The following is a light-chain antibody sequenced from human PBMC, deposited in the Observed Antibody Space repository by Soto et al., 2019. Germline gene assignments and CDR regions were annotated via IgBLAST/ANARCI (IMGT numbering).Light chain of an antibody. V-gene: IGKV3-20*01. CDR1: QSVSSNY. CDR3: QQYNSYSTT. J-gene: IGKJ1*01. CDR2: GAS. Sequence: EIVLTQSPGTLSLSPGDRATLSCRASQSVSSNYLAWYQQKPGQAPRLLIYGASSRATGIPDRFSGSGSGTEFTLTISSLQPEDSATYYCQQYNSYSTTFGQGTKVEIK.